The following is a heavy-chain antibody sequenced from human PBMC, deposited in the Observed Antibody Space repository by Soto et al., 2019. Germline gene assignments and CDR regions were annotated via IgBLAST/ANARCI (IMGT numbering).Heavy chain of an antibody. Sequence: ESGGGLVEPGRSLRLSCAASGFKFDDYAMHWVRHAPGKGLEWVSGISWNSRTIGYADSVKGRFSISRDNAKDSLYLQMNSLRPEDTALYFCAKVSYDALAVAGTFGVFDIWGQGTVVTVSS. CDR3: AKVSYDALAVAGTFGVFDI. CDR2: ISWNSRTI. V-gene: IGHV3-9*01. CDR1: GFKFDDYA. D-gene: IGHD6-19*01. J-gene: IGHJ3*02.